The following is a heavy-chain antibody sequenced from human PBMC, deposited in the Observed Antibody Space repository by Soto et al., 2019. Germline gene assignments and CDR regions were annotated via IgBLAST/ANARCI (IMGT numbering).Heavy chain of an antibody. CDR2: IYYGGST. CDR3: ASSPYDYVWGSYRYTGRWYFDY. Sequence: SETLSVTWTVSGGSISSYYWSWIRQPPGKGLEWIGYIYYGGSTNYNPSLKSRVTISVDTSKNQFSLKLSSVTAADTAVYYCASSPYDYVWGSYRYTGRWYFDYWGQGTLVTVSS. CDR1: GGSISSYY. V-gene: IGHV4-59*01. D-gene: IGHD3-16*02. J-gene: IGHJ4*02.